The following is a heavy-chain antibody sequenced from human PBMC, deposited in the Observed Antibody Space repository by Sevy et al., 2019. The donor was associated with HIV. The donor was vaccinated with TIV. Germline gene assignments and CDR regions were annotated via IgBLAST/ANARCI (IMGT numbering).Heavy chain of an antibody. J-gene: IGHJ6*02. Sequence: GGSLRLSCTASGFAIDSYSMNWVRQAPGKGLEWLSSISGSSSHIFYADSVKGRFTISRYNARNSVYLRMNSLRAEDTALYFCARDPTDDSGYSQGMDAWGQGTTVTVSS. V-gene: IGHV3-21*01. CDR1: GFAIDSYS. D-gene: IGHD3-22*01. CDR2: ISGSSSHI. CDR3: ARDPTDDSGYSQGMDA.